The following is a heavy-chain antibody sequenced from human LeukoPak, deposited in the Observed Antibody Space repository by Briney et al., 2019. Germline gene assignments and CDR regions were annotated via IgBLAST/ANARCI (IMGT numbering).Heavy chain of an antibody. D-gene: IGHD5-12*01. V-gene: IGHV3-74*01. CDR3: ARGASGYGNFDY. J-gene: IGHJ4*02. CDR1: GFSFNTYW. CDR2: IYSDGSST. Sequence: PAGSLRLSCAASGFSFNTYWMHWVRQAPGKGLVWVSRIYSDGSSTYYADSVKGRFTCSRDYAKNTVYLQMNSLRAEDTAVYYCARGASGYGNFDYWGPGTLVTVSS.